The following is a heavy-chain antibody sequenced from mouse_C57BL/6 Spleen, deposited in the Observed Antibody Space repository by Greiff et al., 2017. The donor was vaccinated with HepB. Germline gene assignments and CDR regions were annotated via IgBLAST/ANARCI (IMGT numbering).Heavy chain of an antibody. Sequence: QVQLQQPGAELVRPGSSVKLSCKASGYTFTSYWMHWVKQRPIQGLEWIGNIDPSDSETHYNQKFKDKATLTVDKSSSTAYIQLSSLTSEDSAVYYCARSHLDYGSSYDAMDYWGQGTSVTVSS. CDR1: GYTFTSYW. D-gene: IGHD1-1*01. V-gene: IGHV1-52*01. J-gene: IGHJ4*01. CDR3: ARSHLDYGSSYDAMDY. CDR2: IDPSDSET.